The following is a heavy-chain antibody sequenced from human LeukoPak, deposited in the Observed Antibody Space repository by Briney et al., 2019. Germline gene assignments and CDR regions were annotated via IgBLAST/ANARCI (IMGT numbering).Heavy chain of an antibody. CDR2: ISYDGSNK. V-gene: IGHV3-30*04. CDR3: ASYGERTFDY. D-gene: IGHD4-17*01. CDR1: GFTFSSYA. J-gene: IGHJ4*02. Sequence: PGRSLRLSCAASGFTFSSYAMHWVRQAPGKGLEWVAVISYDGSNKYYADSVKGRFTISRDNSKNTLYLQMNSLRAEDTAVYYCASYGERTFDYWGQGTLVTVSS.